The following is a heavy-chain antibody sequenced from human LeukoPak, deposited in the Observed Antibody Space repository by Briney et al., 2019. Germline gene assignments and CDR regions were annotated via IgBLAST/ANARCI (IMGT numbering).Heavy chain of an antibody. J-gene: IGHJ6*03. D-gene: IGHD2-21*01. CDR3: ATGQTYPYYYYMDV. Sequence: SETLSLTCAVYGGSFSGYYWSWIRQPPGKGLEWIGEINHSGSTNHIPSLKSRVTISVDTSKNQFSLKLSSVTAADTAVYYCATGQTYPYYYYMDVWGKGTTVTVSS. V-gene: IGHV4-34*01. CDR1: GGSFSGYY. CDR2: INHSGST.